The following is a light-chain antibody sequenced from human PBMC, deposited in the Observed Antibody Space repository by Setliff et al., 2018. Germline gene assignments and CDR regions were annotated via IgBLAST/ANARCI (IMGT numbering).Light chain of an antibody. CDR2: DVS. CDR1: SSDVGAYDL. CDR3: CAYTSSTTYV. J-gene: IGLJ1*01. Sequence: QSALTQPASVSGSPGQSITIPCSGTSSDVGAYDLVSWYKQHPGKAPKLIISDVSNRPSGVSNRFSGSKSGNTASLTISGLQAEDEADYYCCAYTSSTTYVFGTGTKVTVL. V-gene: IGLV2-14*03.